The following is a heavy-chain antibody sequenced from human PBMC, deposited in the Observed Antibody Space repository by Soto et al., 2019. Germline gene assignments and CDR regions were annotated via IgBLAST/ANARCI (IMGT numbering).Heavy chain of an antibody. CDR3: ARGFGRIAVAGTVEDYYYGMDV. CDR2: INHSGST. Sequence: SETLSLTCAVYGGSFSGYYWSWIRQPPGKGLEWIGEINHSGSTNYNPSLKSRVTISVDTSKNQFSLKLSSVTAADTAVYYCARGFGRIAVAGTVEDYYYGMDVWGQGTTVTVSS. V-gene: IGHV4-34*01. D-gene: IGHD6-19*01. CDR1: GGSFSGYY. J-gene: IGHJ6*02.